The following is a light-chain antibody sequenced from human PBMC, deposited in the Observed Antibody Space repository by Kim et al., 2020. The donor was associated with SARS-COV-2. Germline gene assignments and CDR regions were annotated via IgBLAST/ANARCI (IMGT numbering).Light chain of an antibody. J-gene: IGLJ2*01. Sequence: AAGKTAMIPSGGNKIETKSVHWYQQQPGTAPDLVVYFDSDRHSGIPERFSGSSSGNTATLPISRVEAGDEADYYGQVWDSSSGHVVFGGGTQLTVL. CDR2: FDS. CDR1: KIETKS. V-gene: IGLV3-21*03. CDR3: QVWDSSSGHVV.